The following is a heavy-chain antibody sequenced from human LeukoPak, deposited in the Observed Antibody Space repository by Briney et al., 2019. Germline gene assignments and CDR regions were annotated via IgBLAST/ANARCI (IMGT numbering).Heavy chain of an antibody. D-gene: IGHD2-15*01. J-gene: IGHJ6*02. V-gene: IGHV4-4*07. CDR3: ARDSGGLGYCSGGSCYSYGMDV. Sequence: SETLSLTCTVSGGSISSYYWSWIRQPAGKGLEWIGRFYSGGSTDYNPSLKSRVTMSVDTSKNQFSLKLSSVTAADTAVYYCARDSGGLGYCSGGSCYSYGMDVWGQGTTVTVSS. CDR2: FYSGGST. CDR1: GGSISSYY.